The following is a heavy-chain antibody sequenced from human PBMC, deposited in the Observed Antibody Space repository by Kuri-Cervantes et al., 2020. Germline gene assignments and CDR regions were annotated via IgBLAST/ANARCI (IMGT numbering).Heavy chain of an antibody. CDR2: ISSSSSTI. CDR1: GFTFSSYS. D-gene: IGHD3-3*01. J-gene: IGHJ6*02. Sequence: GESRKISCAASGFTFSSYSMNWVRQAPGKGLEWVSYISSSSSTIYYADSVKGRFTISRDNAKNSLYLQMNSLRAGDTAVYYCARDLRGYDFWKGGYYYYYGMDVWGQGTTVTVSS. V-gene: IGHV3-48*01. CDR3: ARDLRGYDFWKGGYYYYYGMDV.